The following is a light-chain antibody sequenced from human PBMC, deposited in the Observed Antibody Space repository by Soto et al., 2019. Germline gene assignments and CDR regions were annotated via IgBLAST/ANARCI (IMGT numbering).Light chain of an antibody. CDR3: QQSYSTPLT. V-gene: IGKV1-39*01. CDR1: QSISSY. J-gene: IGKJ4*01. Sequence: DIQMTHSPSSLSASVGDRVTITCRASQSISSYLNWYQQKPGKAPKLLIYAASSLQSGVPSRFSGSGSGKDFTLTISSLQPEDFATYYCQQSYSTPLTFGGGTKVEIX. CDR2: AAS.